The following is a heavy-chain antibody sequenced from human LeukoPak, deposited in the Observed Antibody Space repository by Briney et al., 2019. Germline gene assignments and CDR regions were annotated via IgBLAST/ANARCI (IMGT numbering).Heavy chain of an antibody. CDR3: VRELGAPAAGAFDL. Sequence: GGSLRLSCAASGFTFPNYALSWVRQAPGKGLEWVSSMGSSGTKGYYADSVKGRFTISRDNAKNSLFLQMNSLRAEDSALYYCVRELGAPAAGAFDLWGQGTLVTVSS. J-gene: IGHJ3*01. V-gene: IGHV3-21*01. CDR2: MGSSGTKG. CDR1: GFTFPNYA. D-gene: IGHD3-3*02.